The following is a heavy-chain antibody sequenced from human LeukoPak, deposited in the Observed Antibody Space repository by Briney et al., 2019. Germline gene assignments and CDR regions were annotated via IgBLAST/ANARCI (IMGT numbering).Heavy chain of an antibody. CDR1: AGSISSYY. D-gene: IGHD3-9*01. V-gene: IGHV4-59*01. J-gene: IGHJ6*03. CDR3: ARGPALDYDILTGYYSYYYYYMDV. CDR2: IYYSGST. Sequence: SETLSFTCSVSAGSISSYYWSWLRQPPGKGLEWIGYIYYSGSTNYNPSLKSRVTISVDTSKNQFSLRLSSVTAADTAVYYCARGPALDYDILTGYYSYYYYYMDVWGKGTTVTVSS.